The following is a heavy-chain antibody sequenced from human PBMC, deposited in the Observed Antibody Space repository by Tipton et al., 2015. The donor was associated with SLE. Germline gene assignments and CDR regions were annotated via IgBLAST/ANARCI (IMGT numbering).Heavy chain of an antibody. CDR1: GGSISSHY. CDR2: IYYSGST. V-gene: IGHV4-59*11. D-gene: IGHD2-2*03. J-gene: IGHJ6*03. Sequence: TLSLTCTVSGGSISSHYWSWIRQPPGKGLEWIGYIYYSGSTNYNPSLKSRVTISVDTSKNQFSLTLTSVTAADTGVYYCARGVAIYWITYYDYYMDVWGKGTTVTVSS. CDR3: ARGVAIYWITYYDYYMDV.